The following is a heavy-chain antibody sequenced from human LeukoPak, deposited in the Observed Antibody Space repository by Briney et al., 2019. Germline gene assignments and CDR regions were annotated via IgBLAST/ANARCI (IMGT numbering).Heavy chain of an antibody. CDR3: ARDHSSSWYNY. Sequence: PGGSLRLSCAASGFTFSSYAMHRVRQAPGKGLEWVAVISYDGSNKYYADSVKGRFTISRDNSKNTLYLQMNSLRAEDTAVYYCARDHSSSWYNYWGQGTLVTVSS. CDR1: GFTFSSYA. J-gene: IGHJ4*02. V-gene: IGHV3-30-3*01. CDR2: ISYDGSNK. D-gene: IGHD6-13*01.